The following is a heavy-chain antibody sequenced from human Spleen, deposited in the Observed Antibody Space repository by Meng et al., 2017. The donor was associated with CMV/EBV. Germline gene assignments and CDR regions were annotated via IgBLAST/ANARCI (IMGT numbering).Heavy chain of an antibody. V-gene: IGHV1-2*02. CDR2: INPKSGDT. D-gene: IGHD6-19*01. J-gene: IGHJ4*02. Sequence: ASVKVSCKASGYTLTSYYIHWVRQAPGQGLEWMGWINPKSGDTQYAQNFQGRVTMTSNTSIRTAYMDLSRLRSDDTAVYYCARLYNSGWHLDYWGQGTLVTVSS. CDR3: ARLYNSGWHLDY. CDR1: GYTLTSYY.